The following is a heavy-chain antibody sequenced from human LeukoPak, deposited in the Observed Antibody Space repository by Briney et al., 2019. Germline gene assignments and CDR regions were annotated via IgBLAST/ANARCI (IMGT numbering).Heavy chain of an antibody. J-gene: IGHJ5*02. D-gene: IGHD6-13*01. Sequence: GGSLRLSCAASGFTFSSNSMNWDSQAPRKGLEWVSSIISSMTYINYADSVKGPFTISRDTSTNSLYLQMNSLRAERTGVYFCASVSSSWSNWFDAWGQGTLVTVYS. CDR2: IISSMTYI. V-gene: IGHV3-21*01. CDR1: GFTFSSNS. CDR3: ASVSSSWSNWFDA.